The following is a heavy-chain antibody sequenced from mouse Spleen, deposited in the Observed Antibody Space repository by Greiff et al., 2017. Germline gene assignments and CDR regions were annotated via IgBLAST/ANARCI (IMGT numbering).Heavy chain of an antibody. V-gene: IGHV1-26*01. Sequence: VQLQQSGPELVKPGASVKISCKASGYTFTDYYMNWVKQSHGKSLEWIGDINPNNGGTSYNQKFKGKATLTVDKSSSTAYMELRSLTSEDSAVYYCARPGRRYAMDYWGQGTSVTVSS. J-gene: IGHJ4*01. D-gene: IGHD3-3*01. CDR2: INPNNGGT. CDR1: GYTFTDYY. CDR3: ARPGRRYAMDY.